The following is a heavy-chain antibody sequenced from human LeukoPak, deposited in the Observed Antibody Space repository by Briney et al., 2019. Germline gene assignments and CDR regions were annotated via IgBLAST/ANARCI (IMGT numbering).Heavy chain of an antibody. J-gene: IGHJ6*03. V-gene: IGHV1-46*01. D-gene: IGHD2-2*01. CDR1: GYTFSSYY. CDR2: IDPSSSST. CDR3: ARRKKVRVVVPAARDYYYYMDV. Sequence: ASVKVSCTASGYTFSSYYMHWVRQAPGQGLEWMGLIDPSSSSTSYAQKFQGRVTITRNTSISTAYMELSSLRSEDTAVYYCARRKKVRVVVPAARDYYYYMDVWGKGTTVTVSS.